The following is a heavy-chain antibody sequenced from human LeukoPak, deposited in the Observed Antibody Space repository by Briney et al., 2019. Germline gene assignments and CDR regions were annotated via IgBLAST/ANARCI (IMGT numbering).Heavy chain of an antibody. V-gene: IGHV1-2*02. J-gene: IGHJ5*02. Sequence: ASVKVSCKASGYTFTGYYMHWVRQAPGQGLEWMGWINPNSGGTYYAQKFQGRVTMTRDTSISTAYMELSRLRSDDTAVYYCARECAYGGKGWGFSQPLAGVWFDPWGQGTLVTVSS. CDR1: GYTFTGYY. D-gene: IGHD4-23*01. CDR2: INPNSGGT. CDR3: ARECAYGGKGWGFSQPLAGVWFDP.